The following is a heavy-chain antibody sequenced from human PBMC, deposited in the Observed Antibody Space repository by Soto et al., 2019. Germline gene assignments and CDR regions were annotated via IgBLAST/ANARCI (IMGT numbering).Heavy chain of an antibody. D-gene: IGHD6-6*01. J-gene: IGHJ5*02. CDR3: AREMGYSSSNWFDP. CDR1: GGTFSSYA. CDR2: IIPIFGTA. V-gene: IGHV1-69*06. Sequence: SVKVSCKASGGTFSSYAISWVRQAPGQGLEWMGGIIPIFGTANYAQKFQGRVTITADKSTSTAYMELSSLRSEDTAVYYCAREMGYSSSNWFDPWGQGTLVTVSS.